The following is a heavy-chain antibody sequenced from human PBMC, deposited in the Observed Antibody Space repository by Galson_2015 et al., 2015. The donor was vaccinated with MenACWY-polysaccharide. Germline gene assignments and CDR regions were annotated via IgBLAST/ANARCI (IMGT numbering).Heavy chain of an antibody. Sequence: SETLSLTCTVSGGSIRRTSHYWGWIRQPPGKGLEWTGTVDYSGNSYYNASLKSRITIPIDTSRTQFSLKLTSVTAADTAVYYCVRAGRTDRGVVGYGWGLDYWGQGILVTVSS. CDR2: VDYSGNS. CDR1: GGSIRRTSHY. D-gene: IGHD5-18*01. CDR3: VRAGRTDRGVVGYGWGLDY. J-gene: IGHJ4*02. V-gene: IGHV4-39*07.